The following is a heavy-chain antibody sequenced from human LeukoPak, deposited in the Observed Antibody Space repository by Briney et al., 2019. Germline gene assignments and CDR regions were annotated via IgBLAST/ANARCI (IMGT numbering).Heavy chain of an antibody. D-gene: IGHD2-15*01. V-gene: IGHV4-59*01. CDR1: GGSIISYY. Sequence: PSETLSLTCTVSGGSIISYYWSWIRQPPGKGLEWIGYIYYSGSTNYNPSLKSRVTISVDTSKNQFSLKLSSVTAADTAVYYCARPVRQYCSGGSCTYWYFDLWGRGTLVTVSS. J-gene: IGHJ2*01. CDR3: ARPVRQYCSGGSCTYWYFDL. CDR2: IYYSGST.